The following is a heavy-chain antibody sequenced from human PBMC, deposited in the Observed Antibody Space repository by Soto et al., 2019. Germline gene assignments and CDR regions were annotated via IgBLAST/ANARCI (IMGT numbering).Heavy chain of an antibody. D-gene: IGHD2-15*01. Sequence: GGSLRLSCAASGFTFSSYAMHWVRQAPGKGLEYVSAISSNGGSTYYANSVKGRFTISRDNSKNTLYLQMGSLRAEDMAVYYCARDSGTGYCSGGSCYTGPYDYWGQGTLVTVSS. V-gene: IGHV3-64*01. CDR1: GFTFSSYA. J-gene: IGHJ4*02. CDR2: ISSNGGST. CDR3: ARDSGTGYCSGGSCYTGPYDY.